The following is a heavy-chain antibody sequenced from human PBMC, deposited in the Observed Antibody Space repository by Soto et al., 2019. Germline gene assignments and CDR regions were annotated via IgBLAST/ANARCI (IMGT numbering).Heavy chain of an antibody. V-gene: IGHV3-30*18. Sequence: QVQLVESGGGVVQPGRSLRLSCAASGFTFSSYGMHWVRQAPGKGLEWVAVISYDGSNKYYADSVKGRFTISRDNSKNTLYLQMNSLRAEDTAVYYCAKDSGWRGVWGSYRQIAPYYYYGMDVWGQGTTVTVSS. CDR3: AKDSGWRGVWGSYRQIAPYYYYGMDV. D-gene: IGHD3-16*02. J-gene: IGHJ6*02. CDR1: GFTFSSYG. CDR2: ISYDGSNK.